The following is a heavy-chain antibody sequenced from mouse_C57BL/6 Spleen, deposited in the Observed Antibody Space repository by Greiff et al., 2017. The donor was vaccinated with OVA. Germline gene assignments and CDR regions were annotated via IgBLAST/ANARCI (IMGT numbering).Heavy chain of an antibody. Sequence: VQLQQPGAELVRPGSSVKLSCKASGYTFTSYWMDWVKQRPGQGLEWIGNIYPSDSETHYNQKFKDKATLTVDKSSSTAYMQLSSLTSEDSAVYYCARTVDWYFDVWGTGTTVTVSS. CDR3: ARTVDWYFDV. CDR1: GYTFTSYW. D-gene: IGHD1-1*01. J-gene: IGHJ1*03. CDR2: IYPSDSET. V-gene: IGHV1-61*01.